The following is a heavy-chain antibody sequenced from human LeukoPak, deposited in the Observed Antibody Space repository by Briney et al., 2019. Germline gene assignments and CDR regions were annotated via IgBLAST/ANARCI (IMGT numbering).Heavy chain of an antibody. CDR1: GGSISSYISY. D-gene: IGHD1-26*01. V-gene: IGHV4-39*07. CDR2: IYSSGST. J-gene: IGHJ4*02. CDR3: VRRAPGATEDS. Sequence: PSETLSLTCTVSGGSISSYISYWGWVRQPPGKGLEWIGSIYSSGSTYYNPSLKSRVTISADTSKNQFSLKLSSVTAADTAVYYCVRRAPGATEDSWGQGALVTVSS.